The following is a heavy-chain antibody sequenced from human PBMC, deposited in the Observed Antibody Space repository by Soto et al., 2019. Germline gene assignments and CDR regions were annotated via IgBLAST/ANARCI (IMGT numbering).Heavy chain of an antibody. CDR3: AREVVPATVDFYYYYIDF. CDR2: IEHSGSS. Sequence: QVQLQESGPGLVKPSQTLSLTCTVSGGFISSGDYYWNWIRQLPGKGLEWLGYIEHSGSSFYNPSLKGRVALALDTSNNQFSLKLNSVTAADTAVYYCAREVVPATVDFYYYYIDFWGKGTTVTVSS. D-gene: IGHD2-2*01. CDR1: GGFISSGDYY. V-gene: IGHV4-31*03. J-gene: IGHJ6*03.